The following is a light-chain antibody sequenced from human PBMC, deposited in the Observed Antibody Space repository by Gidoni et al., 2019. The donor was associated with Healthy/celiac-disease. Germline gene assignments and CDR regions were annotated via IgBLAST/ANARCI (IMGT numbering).Light chain of an antibody. CDR2: EGS. CDR3: CSYAGSRRV. Sequence: SALTQPASVSGSPGQSITLSCTGTSTDVGSYNLVSWYQQHPGKAPKLMIYEGSKRPSGVSNRFSGSKSGNTASPTIAGLQAEDEADYYCCSYAGSRRVFGGGTKLTVX. CDR1: STDVGSYNL. V-gene: IGLV2-23*01. J-gene: IGLJ2*01.